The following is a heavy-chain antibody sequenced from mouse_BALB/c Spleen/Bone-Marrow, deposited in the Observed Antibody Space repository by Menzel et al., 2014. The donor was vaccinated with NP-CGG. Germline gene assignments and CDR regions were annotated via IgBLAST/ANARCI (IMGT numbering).Heavy chain of an antibody. V-gene: IGHV5-12-1*01. D-gene: IGHD1-1*01. CDR2: ISSGGGST. CDR3: ARQILRGFAY. Sequence: EVKVVESGGGLVKPGGSLKLSCAASGFAFSSYDMSWVRQTPEKRLEWVAYISSGGGSTYYSDTVKGRFTTSRDNAKNTLYLQMSSLKSEDTAMYYCARQILRGFAYWGQGTLVTVSA. CDR1: GFAFSSYD. J-gene: IGHJ3*01.